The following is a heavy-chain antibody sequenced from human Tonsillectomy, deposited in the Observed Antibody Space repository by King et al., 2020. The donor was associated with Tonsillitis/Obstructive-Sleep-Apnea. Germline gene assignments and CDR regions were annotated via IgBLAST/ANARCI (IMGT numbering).Heavy chain of an antibody. D-gene: IGHD3-3*01. CDR3: TRSQFAFWSGFAFDM. Sequence: VQLVESGAEVKKPGESLKISCKGSGYNFTNYWIGWVRQMPGKGLEWMGIIYPGDSDTRYSPSFQGQVTISADKSISTAYLQWSSLKASDTAMYYCTRSQFAFWSGFAFDMWGQGTMVTVSS. CDR2: IYPGDSDT. V-gene: IGHV5-51*01. J-gene: IGHJ3*02. CDR1: GYNFTNYW.